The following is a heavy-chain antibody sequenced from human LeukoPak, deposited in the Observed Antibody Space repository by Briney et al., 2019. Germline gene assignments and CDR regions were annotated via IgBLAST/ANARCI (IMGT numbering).Heavy chain of an antibody. J-gene: IGHJ1*01. CDR1: GFTFTNYW. CDR3: VRGRTGYYAASPGYFQH. CDR2: INHDGSDK. V-gene: IGHV3-7*04. D-gene: IGHD3/OR15-3a*01. Sequence: GGSLRLSCAGSGFTFTNYWMSWVRQAPGKGLRWVANINHDGSDKSYVDSVKGRFTISRDNAKNSLYLQMNSLTDQDTAVYYCVRGRTGYYAASPGYFQHWGQGTLVTVSS.